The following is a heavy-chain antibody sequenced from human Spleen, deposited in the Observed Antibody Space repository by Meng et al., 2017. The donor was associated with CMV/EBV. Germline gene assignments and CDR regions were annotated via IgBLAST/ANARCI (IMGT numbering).Heavy chain of an antibody. CDR3: ANPSRLGIFGNY. Sequence: GGSLRLSCTASEFTFSSYWMLWVRQAPGKGLVWVSRIEGDGRTTNYADSVKGRFTVSRDNAKNTLFLQMNSLTVEDTAIYYCANPSRLGIFGNYWGQGTLVTVSS. J-gene: IGHJ4*02. V-gene: IGHV3-74*01. CDR2: IEGDGRTT. CDR1: EFTFSSYW. D-gene: IGHD3-3*01.